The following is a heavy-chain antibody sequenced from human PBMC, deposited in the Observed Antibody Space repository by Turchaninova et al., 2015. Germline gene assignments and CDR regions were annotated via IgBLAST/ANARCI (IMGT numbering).Heavy chain of an antibody. CDR3: AREVPSSSWSYFDY. D-gene: IGHD6-13*01. CDR2: INCHNGGT. J-gene: IGHJ4*02. V-gene: IGHV1-2*06. CDR1: GYTFTAHY. Sequence: QGHSVQPGADVDNPGASGQVPCQAPGYTFTAHYMHWARQTPGQGLEGMGRINCHNGGTNYAQKFQGTVTMTRDTSISTAYMELRRLRSDDTAVYYCAREVPSSSWSYFDYWGQGTLVTVSS.